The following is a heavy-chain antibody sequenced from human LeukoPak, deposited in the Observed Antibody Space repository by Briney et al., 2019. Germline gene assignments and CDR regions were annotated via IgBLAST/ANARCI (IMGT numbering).Heavy chain of an antibody. Sequence: VASVKVSCKASGYTFTGYYMHWVRHAPGQGLEWMGWINPNSGGTNYAQKFQGRVTMTRDTSISTAYMELSRLRSDDTAVYYCARSAESSSWVEFDYWGQGTLVTVSS. D-gene: IGHD6-13*01. J-gene: IGHJ4*02. V-gene: IGHV1-2*02. CDR1: GYTFTGYY. CDR3: ARSAESSSWVEFDY. CDR2: INPNSGGT.